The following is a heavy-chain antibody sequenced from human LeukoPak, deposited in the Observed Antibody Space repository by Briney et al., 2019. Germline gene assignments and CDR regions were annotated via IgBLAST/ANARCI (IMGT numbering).Heavy chain of an antibody. J-gene: IGHJ4*02. CDR3: ARAYCSSTSCYVYFDY. D-gene: IGHD2-2*01. V-gene: IGHV4-59*01. CDR2: IYYSGST. Sequence: SETLSLTCTVSGGSISSYYWSWIRQPPGKGLEWIGHIYYSGSTNYNPSLKSRVTISVDTSKNQFSLKLSSVTAADTAVYYCARAYCSSTSCYVYFDYWGQGTLVTVSS. CDR1: GGSISSYY.